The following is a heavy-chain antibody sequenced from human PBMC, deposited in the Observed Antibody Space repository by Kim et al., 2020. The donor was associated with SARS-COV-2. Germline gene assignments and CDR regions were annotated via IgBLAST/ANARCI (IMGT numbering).Heavy chain of an antibody. D-gene: IGHD2-2*01. V-gene: IGHV5-51*01. CDR3: ARNIVVVPAAIFDI. J-gene: IGHJ3*02. Sequence: PSFHGQVTSSADKSISTAYLQWSSLKASDTAMYYCARNIVVVPAAIFDIWGQGTMVTVSS.